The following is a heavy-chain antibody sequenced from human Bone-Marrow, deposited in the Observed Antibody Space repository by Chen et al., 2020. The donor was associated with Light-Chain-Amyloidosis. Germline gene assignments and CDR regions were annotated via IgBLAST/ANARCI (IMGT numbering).Heavy chain of an antibody. V-gene: IGHV4-38-2*02. CDR1: GNSISRGYF. CDR3: ARDVTRDYGEGYRGWFDP. D-gene: IGHD4-17*01. Sequence: QVLLQQSGPGLVKPSETLSLICAVSGNSISRGYFWGWIRQPPGKGLEWIGVLDFYHGGSPYYSPSLKSRVTMSIDMSKNQFTLQLTSVTAADTAFYYCARDVTRDYGEGYRGWFDPWGQGTQVIVST. CDR2: FYHGGSP. J-gene: IGHJ5*02.